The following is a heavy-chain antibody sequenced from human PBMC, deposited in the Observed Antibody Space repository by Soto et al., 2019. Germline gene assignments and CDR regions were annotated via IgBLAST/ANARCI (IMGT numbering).Heavy chain of an antibody. V-gene: IGHV3-23*01. D-gene: IGHD5-12*01. CDR2: ISGSDSNT. Sequence: PGGSLRLSCAASGSTFSSYGMNWVRQAPGKGLEWVSGISGSDSNTYYADSVKGRFTISRDNSKNTLYLQMNSLRGEDTAIYYCAKPLYRGYDRFDYWGQGAQVTVSS. CDR3: AKPLYRGYDRFDY. CDR1: GSTFSSYG. J-gene: IGHJ4*02.